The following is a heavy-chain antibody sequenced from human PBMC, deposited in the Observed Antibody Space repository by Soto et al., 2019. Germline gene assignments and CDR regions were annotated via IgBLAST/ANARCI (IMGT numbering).Heavy chain of an antibody. V-gene: IGHV3-30*18. J-gene: IGHJ6*02. CDR1: GFTFSSYG. CDR2: ISYDGSNK. D-gene: IGHD3-10*01. CDR3: AKVHYYGSGSGMDV. Sequence: QVQLVESGGGVVQPGRSLRLSCAASGFTFSSYGMHWVRHAPGKGLEWVAVISYDGSNKYYADSVKGRFTISRDHSKNTLYLQMHSLRAEDTAVYYCAKVHYYGSGSGMDVWGQGITFTVS.